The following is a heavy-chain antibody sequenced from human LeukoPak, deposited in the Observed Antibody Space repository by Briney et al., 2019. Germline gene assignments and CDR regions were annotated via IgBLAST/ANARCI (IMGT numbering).Heavy chain of an antibody. CDR1: GFTFSSYP. J-gene: IGHJ4*02. CDR2: ISYDGSNK. Sequence: GGSLRLSCAASGFTFSSYPMQWVRQAPGKGLEWVAVISYDGSNKYYTDYVKGRFTISRDNSKNTLYLEMNSLRAEDTAVYYCARDRIFGGGWSPGVDLWGQGTLVAVST. V-gene: IGHV3-30*04. CDR3: ARDRIFGGGWSPGVDL. D-gene: IGHD6-19*01.